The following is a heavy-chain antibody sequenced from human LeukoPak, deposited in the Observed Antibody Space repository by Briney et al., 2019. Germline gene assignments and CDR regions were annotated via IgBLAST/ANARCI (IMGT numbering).Heavy chain of an antibody. Sequence: ASVKVSCKASGYTFTSYGISWVRQAPGQGLGWMGWISAYNGNTNYAQKLQGRVTMTTDTSTSTAYMELRSLRADDTAVYYCARWKGSSTSWSSRGSPYYMDVWGKGTTVTVSS. CDR1: GYTFTSYG. J-gene: IGHJ6*03. CDR3: ARWKGSSTSWSSRGSPYYMDV. V-gene: IGHV1-18*01. CDR2: ISAYNGNT. D-gene: IGHD2-2*01.